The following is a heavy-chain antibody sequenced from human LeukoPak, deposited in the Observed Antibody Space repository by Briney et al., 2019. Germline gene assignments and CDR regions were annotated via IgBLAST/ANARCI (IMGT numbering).Heavy chain of an antibody. CDR1: GGSISSSSYY. Sequence: PSETLSLTCTVSGGSISSSSYYWGWIRQPPGKGLEWIGYIYYSGSTYYNPSLKSRVTISVDTSKNQFSLKLSSVTAADTAVYYCARVEMATIGPLPGDYWGQGTLVTVSS. J-gene: IGHJ4*02. CDR2: IYYSGST. D-gene: IGHD5-24*01. V-gene: IGHV4-30-4*08. CDR3: ARVEMATIGPLPGDY.